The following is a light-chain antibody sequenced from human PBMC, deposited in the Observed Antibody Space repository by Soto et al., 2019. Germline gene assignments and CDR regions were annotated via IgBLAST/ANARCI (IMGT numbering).Light chain of an antibody. V-gene: IGKV1-39*01. CDR3: QQSYRTPHT. J-gene: IGKJ2*01. CDR1: HGVSAY. Sequence: DIQMTQSPSSLSASVGDRVSITSRAIHGVSAYLLWYQQTQWKAPELLIYAFSNLLSGVPSRFSGSGSGTNFTLTISSLQPEDFATYYCQQSYRTPHTFGQGTKLETK. CDR2: AFS.